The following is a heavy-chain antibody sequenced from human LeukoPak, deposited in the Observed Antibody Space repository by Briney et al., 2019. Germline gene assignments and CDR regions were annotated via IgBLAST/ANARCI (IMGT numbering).Heavy chain of an antibody. D-gene: IGHD3-9*01. Sequence: SETLSLTCTVSGGSISSYYWSWIRQPPGKGLEWIGYIYYSGSTNYNPSLKSRVTISVDTSKNQFSLKLSSVTAVDTAVYYCARVFHDILTGRYYYYYMDVWGKGTTVTISS. V-gene: IGHV4-59*01. CDR1: GGSISSYY. CDR3: ARVFHDILTGRYYYYYMDV. J-gene: IGHJ6*03. CDR2: IYYSGST.